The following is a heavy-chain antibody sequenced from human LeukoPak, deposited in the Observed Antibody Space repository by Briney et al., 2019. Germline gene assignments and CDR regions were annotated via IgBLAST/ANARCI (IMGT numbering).Heavy chain of an antibody. CDR1: GFTFDDYG. CDR3: ARDYYDSSGSSWFDP. Sequence: GGSLRLSCAASGFTFDDYGMSWVRQAPGKGLEWVSGINWNGGSTGYADSVKGRFTISRDNAKNSLYLQMNSLRAKDTALYYCARDYYDSSGSSWFDPWGQGTLVTVSS. CDR2: INWNGGST. J-gene: IGHJ5*02. D-gene: IGHD3-22*01. V-gene: IGHV3-20*04.